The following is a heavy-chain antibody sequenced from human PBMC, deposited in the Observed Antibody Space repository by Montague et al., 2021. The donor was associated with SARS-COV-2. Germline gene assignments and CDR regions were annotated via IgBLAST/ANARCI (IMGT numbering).Heavy chain of an antibody. Sequence: SLRLSCAASGFTFGDYGMSWVRQAPGKGLEWVSGINWNGGSTGYADSVKGRFTISRDNAKNSLYLQMNSLRAEDTALYYCARDKYCSSTSCYSRDYYYGMDVWGQGTTVTVSS. CDR2: INWNGGST. CDR3: ARDKYCSSTSCYSRDYYYGMDV. CDR1: GFTFGDYG. D-gene: IGHD2-2*01. V-gene: IGHV3-20*04. J-gene: IGHJ6*02.